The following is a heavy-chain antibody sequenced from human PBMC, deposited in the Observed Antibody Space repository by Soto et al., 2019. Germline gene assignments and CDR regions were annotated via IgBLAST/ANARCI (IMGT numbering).Heavy chain of an antibody. CDR3: ARRERAAGTDWWFDP. CDR1: GGSISSSSFH. CDR2: IYYSGST. V-gene: IGHV4-39*01. Sequence: SETLSLTCTVSGGSISSSSFHCGWIRQPPGKGLEWIGSIYYSGSTYYSPSLKSRVTMSVDTSKNQFSLKLSSVTAADTAVYYCARRERAAGTDWWFDPWGQGTLVT. D-gene: IGHD6-13*01. J-gene: IGHJ5*02.